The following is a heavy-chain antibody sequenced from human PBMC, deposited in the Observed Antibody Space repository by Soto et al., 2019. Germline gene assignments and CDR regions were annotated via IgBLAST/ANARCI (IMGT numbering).Heavy chain of an antibody. CDR3: ARLKQDYAVA. CDR1: GYTFTSYD. D-gene: IGHD3-16*01. Sequence: QVQLVQSGAEVKKPGASVKGSCKASGYTFTSYDINWVRLATGQGLEWMGWMNPNRGNTAYAQKFQGRVTMTRNTSISTAYMELSSLRSEDTAVYDCARLKQDYAVAWGQGTLVTVSS. J-gene: IGHJ5*02. CDR2: MNPNRGNT. V-gene: IGHV1-8*01.